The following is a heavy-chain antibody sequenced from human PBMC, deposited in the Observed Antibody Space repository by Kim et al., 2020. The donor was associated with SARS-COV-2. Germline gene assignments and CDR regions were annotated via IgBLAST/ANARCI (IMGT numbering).Heavy chain of an antibody. CDR3: ARGQVTAAAGTRYYGMDV. CDR2: INHSGST. CDR1: GGSFSGYY. J-gene: IGHJ6*02. D-gene: IGHD6-13*01. V-gene: IGHV4-34*01. Sequence: SETLSLTCAVYGGSFSGYYWSWIRQPPGKGLEWIGEINHSGSTNYNPSLKSRVTISVDTSKNQFSLKLSSVTAADTAVYYCARGQVTAAAGTRYYGMDVWGRGTTVTVSS.